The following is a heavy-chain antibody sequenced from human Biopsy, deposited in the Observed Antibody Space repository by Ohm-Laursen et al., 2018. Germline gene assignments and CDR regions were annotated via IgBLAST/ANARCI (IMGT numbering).Heavy chain of an antibody. CDR3: VRGVDYYDPYHYYALDV. D-gene: IGHD3-22*01. CDR2: INHSGRT. V-gene: IGHV4-34*01. Sequence: DTLSLTCAVYGEAFNGYYWSGIRQTPGKGLEWIGEINHSGRTNYNPSLKSRVTISVDTSKNQFSLKVRSVTAADTAVYYCVRGVDYYDPYHYYALDVWGQGTTVTVSS. CDR1: GEAFNGYY. J-gene: IGHJ6*02.